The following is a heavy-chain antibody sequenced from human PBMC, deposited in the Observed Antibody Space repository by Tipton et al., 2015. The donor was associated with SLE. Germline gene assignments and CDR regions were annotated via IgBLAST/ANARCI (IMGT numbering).Heavy chain of an antibody. CDR2: IKQDGSEK. CDR3: ARALGD. Sequence: SLRLSCAASGFTFRSYSMNWVRQAPGKGLERVANIKQDGSEKYYVDSVKGRFTISRDNAKNSLYPQMNSLRAEDTAVYYCARALGDWGQGTLVTVSS. V-gene: IGHV3-7*04. J-gene: IGHJ4*02. CDR1: GFTFRSYS.